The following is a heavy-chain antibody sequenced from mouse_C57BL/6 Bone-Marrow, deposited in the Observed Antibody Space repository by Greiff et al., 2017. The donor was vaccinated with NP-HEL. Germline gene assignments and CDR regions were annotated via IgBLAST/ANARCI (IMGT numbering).Heavy chain of an antibody. J-gene: IGHJ2*01. V-gene: IGHV1-81*01. CDR1: GYTFTSYG. CDR3: ARGGAMVTTRDFDY. D-gene: IGHD2-2*01. CDR2: IYPRSGNT. Sequence: SGAELARPGASVKLSCKASGYTFTSYGISWVKQRTGQGLEWIGEIYPRSGNTYYNEKFKGKATLTADKSSSTAYMELRSLTSEDSAVYFCARGGAMVTTRDFDYWGQGTTLTVSS.